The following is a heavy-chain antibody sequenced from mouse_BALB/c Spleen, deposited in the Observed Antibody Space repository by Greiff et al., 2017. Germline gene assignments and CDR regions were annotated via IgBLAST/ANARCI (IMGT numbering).Heavy chain of an antibody. CDR3: ARVEVRPYYAMDY. V-gene: IGHV5-9-4*01. CDR2: ISSGGSYT. J-gene: IGHJ4*01. Sequence: EVKLMESGGGLVKPGGSLKLSCAASGFTFSSYAMSWVRQSPEKRLEWVAEISSGGSYTYYPDTVTGRFTISRDNAKNTLYLEMSSLRSEDTAMYYCARVEVRPYYAMDYWGQGTSVTVSS. CDR1: GFTFSSYA. D-gene: IGHD2-14*01.